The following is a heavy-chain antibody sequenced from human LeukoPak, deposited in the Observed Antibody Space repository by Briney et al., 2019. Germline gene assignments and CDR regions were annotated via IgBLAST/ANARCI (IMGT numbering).Heavy chain of an antibody. CDR1: GFTFSSYG. CDR2: LSNTGNI. D-gene: IGHD3-10*02. Sequence: GGSLRLSCAASGFTFSSYGMNWVRHAPGKGLEWLSYLSNTGNIHYAQSVKGRFTISRDNDKISLYLQRDGLRAEDTAVYYCARRGDSPMIGDHWGQGILVTVAS. J-gene: IGHJ4*02. V-gene: IGHV3-48*01. CDR3: ARRGDSPMIGDH.